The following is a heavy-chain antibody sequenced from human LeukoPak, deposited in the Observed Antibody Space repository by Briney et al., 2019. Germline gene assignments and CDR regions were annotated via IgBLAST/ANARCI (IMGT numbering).Heavy chain of an antibody. CDR3: AKVGGARWFGDRGPDY. CDR2: ISWNSGSI. J-gene: IGHJ4*02. V-gene: IGHV3-9*01. CDR1: GFTFDDYA. D-gene: IGHD3-10*01. Sequence: GGSLRLSCAASGFTFDDYAMHWVRQAPGKGLEWVSGISWNSGSIGYADSVKGRFTISRDNAKNSLYLQMNSLRAEDTALYYCAKVGGARWFGDRGPDYWGQGTLVTVSS.